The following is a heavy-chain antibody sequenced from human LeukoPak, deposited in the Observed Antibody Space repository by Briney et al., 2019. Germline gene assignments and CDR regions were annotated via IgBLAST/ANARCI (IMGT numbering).Heavy chain of an antibody. CDR2: ISSGSKYT. CDR3: ARKRSPGAFDI. V-gene: IGHV3-21*01. Sequence: PGGSLRLSCADSGFSFSTYTMNWVRQAPGKGLEWVSSISSGSKYTYYANSVQGRFTISRDNAKNSLYLQMNSLRAEDTAVYYCARKRSPGAFDIWGQGTMVTVSS. J-gene: IGHJ3*02. CDR1: GFSFSTYT.